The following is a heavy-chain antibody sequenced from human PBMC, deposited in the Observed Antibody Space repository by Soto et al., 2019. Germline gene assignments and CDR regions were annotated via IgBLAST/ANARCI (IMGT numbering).Heavy chain of an antibody. CDR3: ANPHYGPGGDCYSKGVCGY. CDR2: ISYDGSNK. CDR1: GFTFSSYG. J-gene: IGHJ4*02. D-gene: IGHD2-21*02. V-gene: IGHV3-30*18. Sequence: QVQLVESGGGVVQPGRSLRLSCAASGFTFSSYGMHWVRQAPGKGLEWVAVISYDGSNKYYADSVKGRFTISRDNSKNTRYLQMNSLRAEDTAVYYCANPHYGPGGDCYSKGVCGYWGQGTLVTVSS.